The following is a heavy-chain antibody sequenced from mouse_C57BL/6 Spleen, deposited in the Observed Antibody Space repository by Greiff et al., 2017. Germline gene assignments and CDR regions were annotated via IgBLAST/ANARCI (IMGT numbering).Heavy chain of an antibody. CDR2: ISSGGDYI. V-gene: IGHV5-9-1*02. D-gene: IGHD1-1*01. Sequence: EVKLMESGEGLVKPGGSLKLSCAASGFTFSSYAMSWVRQTPEKRLEWVAYISSGGDYIYYADTVKGRFTISRDNARNTLYLQMSSLKSEDTAMYYCTREGGLRRVYYAMDYWGQGTSVTVSS. J-gene: IGHJ4*01. CDR3: TREGGLRRVYYAMDY. CDR1: GFTFSSYA.